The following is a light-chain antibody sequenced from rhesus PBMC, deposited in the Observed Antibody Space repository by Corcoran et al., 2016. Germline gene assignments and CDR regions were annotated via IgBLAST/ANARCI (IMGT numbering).Light chain of an antibody. CDR3: QHYDGNPFT. J-gene: IGKJ3*01. V-gene: IGKV1S12*01. CDR2: AAS. CDR1: QNIYIN. Sequence: DIQMTQSPSALSASVGDRVTISCRESQNIYINLAWYQQKHGKAPKLLIYAASNFQPGIPSRFSGSGSGTDFTLTISSLQPEDSAADYGQHYDGNPFTFGPGTKLDIK.